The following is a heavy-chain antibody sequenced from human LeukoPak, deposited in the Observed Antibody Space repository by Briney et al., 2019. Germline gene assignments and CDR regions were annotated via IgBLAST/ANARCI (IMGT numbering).Heavy chain of an antibody. CDR3: ARHTGRRLSPYYYGSGRSNWFDP. CDR1: GGSISSYY. Sequence: PSETLSLTCTVSGGSISSYYWSWIRQPPGKGLEWIGYIYYSGSTNYNPSLKSRVTISVDTSKNQFSLKLSSVTAEDTAVYYCARHTGRRLSPYYYGSGRSNWFDPWGQGTLVTVSS. V-gene: IGHV4-59*08. CDR2: IYYSGST. J-gene: IGHJ5*02. D-gene: IGHD3-10*01.